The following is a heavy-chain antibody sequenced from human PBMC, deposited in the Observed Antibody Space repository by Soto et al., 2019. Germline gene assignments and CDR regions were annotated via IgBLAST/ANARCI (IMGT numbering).Heavy chain of an antibody. V-gene: IGHV1-69*02. CDR1: GGTFSSYT. Sequence: SVKVSCKASGGTFSSYTISWVRQAPGQGLEWMGRIIPILGIANYAQKFQGRVTITADKSTSTAYMELSSLRSEDTAVYFFVTDFWSGSPTKQKNWFDPWGQGTLVTVSS. J-gene: IGHJ5*02. CDR2: IIPILGIA. D-gene: IGHD3-3*01. CDR3: VTDFWSGSPTKQKNWFDP.